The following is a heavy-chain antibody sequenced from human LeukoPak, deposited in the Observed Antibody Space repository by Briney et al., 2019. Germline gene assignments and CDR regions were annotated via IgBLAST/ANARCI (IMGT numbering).Heavy chain of an antibody. CDR3: ARGEGKAVAGPLFDY. CDR2: INPSGGST. J-gene: IGHJ4*02. D-gene: IGHD6-19*01. Sequence: ASVKVSCKASGYTLTSYYMHWVRQAPGQGLEWMGIINPSGGSTSYAQKFQGRVTMTRDMSTSTVYMELSSLRSEDTAVYYCARGEGKAVAGPLFDYWGQGTLVTVSS. V-gene: IGHV1-46*01. CDR1: GYTLTSYY.